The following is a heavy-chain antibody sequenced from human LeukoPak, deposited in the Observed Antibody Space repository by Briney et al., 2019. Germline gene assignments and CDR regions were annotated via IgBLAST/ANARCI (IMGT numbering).Heavy chain of an antibody. D-gene: IGHD6-19*01. J-gene: IGHJ4*02. CDR1: GVSITRSTYY. V-gene: IGHV4-39*01. CDR3: ARQVVAVAGTGYFDY. CDR2: IYYSGST. Sequence: SETLSLTCTVSGVSITRSTYYWGWIRQPPGKGLEWIGSIYYSGSTYYNASLKSRGTISVDTSKNQFSLKLNSVTAADTAVYFCARQVVAVAGTGYFDYWGQGTLVTVSS.